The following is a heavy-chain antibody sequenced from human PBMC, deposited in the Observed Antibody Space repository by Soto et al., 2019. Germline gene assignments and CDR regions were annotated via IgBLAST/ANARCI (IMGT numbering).Heavy chain of an antibody. CDR2: ISAYNGNT. D-gene: IGHD2-15*01. Sequence: GASVKVSCKASGYTFTSYGISWVRQAPGQGLEWMGWISAYNGNTNYAQKLQGRVTMTTDTSTSTAYMELRSLRSDDTAVYYCATACSCGSWSHDAFDIWGQGPIVTASS. V-gene: IGHV1-18*01. J-gene: IGHJ3*02. CDR1: GYTFTSYG. CDR3: ATACSCGSWSHDAFDI.